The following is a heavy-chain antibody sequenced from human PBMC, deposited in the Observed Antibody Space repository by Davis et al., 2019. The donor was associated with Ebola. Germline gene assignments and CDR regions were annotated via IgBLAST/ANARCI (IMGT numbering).Heavy chain of an antibody. CDR3: ARNGTSSFSRYHYYGMDV. Sequence: PSETLSLTCSVSGGSISDYYWNWVRQPAGKGLEWIGRIFSSGYSNYNPSLKSRVSMSIDTSKNQFSLRLSSMTAADTAVYYCARNGTSSFSRYHYYGMDVWGPGTTVTVSS. CDR2: IFSSGYS. D-gene: IGHD3-10*01. J-gene: IGHJ6*02. V-gene: IGHV4-4*07. CDR1: GGSISDYY.